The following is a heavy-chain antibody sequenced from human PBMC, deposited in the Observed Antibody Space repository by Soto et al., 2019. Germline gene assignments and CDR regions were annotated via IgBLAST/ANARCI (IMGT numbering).Heavy chain of an antibody. CDR3: AKPAGSSWWYYFDY. J-gene: IGHJ4*02. Sequence: EVQLLEAGGGLVQPGGSLRLSCVASGFTFNSYAMTWVRQAPGKGLEWVSGISGRGGSTFYADSVKGRFTISRDNPKNTLYLQLNSLRAEDTAVYYCAKPAGSSWWYYFDYWGQGTLVTGSS. V-gene: IGHV3-23*01. CDR2: ISGRGGST. D-gene: IGHD6-13*01. CDR1: GFTFNSYA.